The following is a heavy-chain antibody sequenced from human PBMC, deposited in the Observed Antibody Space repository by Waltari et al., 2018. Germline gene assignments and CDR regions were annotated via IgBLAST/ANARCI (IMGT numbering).Heavy chain of an antibody. J-gene: IGHJ3*02. V-gene: IGHV1-3*01. CDR3: ARDLAGTGAFDI. CDR2: INAGNGNT. Sequence: QVQLVQSGAEVKKPGASVKVSCKASGYTFTSYAMHWVRQAPGQRLEWMGWINAGNGNTKYSQKFQGRVTITRDTSASTAYMELSSLRSEDTAVYYCARDLAGTGAFDIWGQGTMVTVSS. CDR1: GYTFTSYA. D-gene: IGHD6-19*01.